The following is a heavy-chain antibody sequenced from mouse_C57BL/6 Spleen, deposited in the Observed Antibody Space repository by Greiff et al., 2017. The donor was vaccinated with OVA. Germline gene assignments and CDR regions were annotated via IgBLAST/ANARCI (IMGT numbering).Heavy chain of an antibody. CDR1: GYAFSSYW. CDR2: IYPGDGDT. CDR3: APTVVATGDY. V-gene: IGHV1-80*01. D-gene: IGHD1-1*01. J-gene: IGHJ2*01. Sequence: QVQLKESGAELVKPGASVKISCKASGYAFSSYWMNWVKQRPGKGLEWIGQIYPGDGDTNYNGKFKGKATLTADKSSSTAYMQLSSLTSEDSAVYFCAPTVVATGDYWGQGTTLTVSS.